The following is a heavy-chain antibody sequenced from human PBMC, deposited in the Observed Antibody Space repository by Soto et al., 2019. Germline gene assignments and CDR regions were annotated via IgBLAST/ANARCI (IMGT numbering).Heavy chain of an antibody. V-gene: IGHV4-30-4*01. J-gene: IGHJ5*02. CDR2: IYYSGST. CDR1: GGSISSGDYY. Sequence: SETLSLTCTVSGGSISSGDYYWSWIRPPPGKGLEWIGYIYYSGSTYYNPSLKSRVTISVDTSKNQFSLKLSSVTAADTAVYYCARDAIYDSSGYYYVHWFDPWGRGTLVTVSS. D-gene: IGHD3-22*01. CDR3: ARDAIYDSSGYYYVHWFDP.